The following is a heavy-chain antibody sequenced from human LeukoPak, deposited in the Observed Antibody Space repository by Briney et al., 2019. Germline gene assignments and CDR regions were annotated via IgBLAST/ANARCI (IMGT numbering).Heavy chain of an antibody. CDR2: INPKRGVT. V-gene: IGHV1-2*02. D-gene: IGHD4-17*01. CDR3: ARERNYGDYGNAFDV. Sequence: SVQVSCQASGYTFTDYYIHWMRQAPGQGLEWMGWINPKRGVTTYAQKFQGRVTMTRDTSITTAYMELTRLRSDDTTIYYCARERNYGDYGNAFDVWGQGTKVTLSS. J-gene: IGHJ3*01. CDR1: GYTFTDYY.